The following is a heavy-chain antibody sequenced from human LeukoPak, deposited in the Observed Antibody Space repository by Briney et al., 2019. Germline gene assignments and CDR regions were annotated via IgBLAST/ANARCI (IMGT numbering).Heavy chain of an antibody. J-gene: IGHJ4*02. CDR1: GSTFNCYC. D-gene: IGHD3-22*01. Sequence: GGSLRPSWSAYGSTFNCYCTHWVRQAPGKGLEWVAVIWYDGSNIYYADSVKGRFTISRDNSKNTLYLQMNSLTAADTVLPPRPRGVNHYDSRDYPTWYFLDYWGQGTLVTVSS. V-gene: IGHV3-33*01. CDR2: IWYDGSNI. CDR3: PRGVNHYDSRDYPTWYFLDY.